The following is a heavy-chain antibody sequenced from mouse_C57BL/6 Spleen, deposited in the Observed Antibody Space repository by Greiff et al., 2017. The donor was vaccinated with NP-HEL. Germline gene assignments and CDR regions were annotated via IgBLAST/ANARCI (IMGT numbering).Heavy chain of an antibody. J-gene: IGHJ4*01. CDR3: ARFNYYDYDGTLYYYAMDY. CDR1: GYTFTDYY. V-gene: IGHV1-26*01. CDR2: INPNNGGT. D-gene: IGHD2-4*01. Sequence: EVQLQQSGPELVKPGASVKISCKASGYTFTDYYMNWVKQSHGKSLEWIGDINPNNGGTSYNQKFKGKATLTVDKSSSTAYMGLRSLTSEDAAVYYCARFNYYDYDGTLYYYAMDYWGQGTSVTVSS.